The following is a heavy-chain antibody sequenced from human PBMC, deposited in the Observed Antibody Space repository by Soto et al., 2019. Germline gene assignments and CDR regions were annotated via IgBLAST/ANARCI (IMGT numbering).Heavy chain of an antibody. CDR2: ISPLSSYI. J-gene: IGHJ4*02. CDR3: ARDVSSGSYTAFDY. D-gene: IGHD3-10*01. CDR1: EFSFSAFS. V-gene: IGHV3-21*01. Sequence: EVQLVESGGGLVKPGGSRGLSCAASEFSFSAFSMLGVRQAPGKGLEWVSSISPLSSYIYYADSVKGRLTISRDNAKNSLYLQMNSLRAEDTAVYFCARDVSSGSYTAFDYWGQGTLVTVSS.